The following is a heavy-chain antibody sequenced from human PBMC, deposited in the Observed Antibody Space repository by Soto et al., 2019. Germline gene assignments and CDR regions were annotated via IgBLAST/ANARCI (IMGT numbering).Heavy chain of an antibody. Sequence: GGSLRLSCAASGFTFDDYAIHWIRQVPGKGLEWVSGIDWTGHNRAYEDSVKGRFTISRDNVKNFLYLQMDSLRPDDTAFYYCAKVSCSDNCFLDSWGQGILVTVSS. CDR3: AKVSCSDNCFLDS. J-gene: IGHJ4*02. CDR1: GFTFDDYA. D-gene: IGHD2-21*01. V-gene: IGHV3-9*01. CDR2: IDWTGHNR.